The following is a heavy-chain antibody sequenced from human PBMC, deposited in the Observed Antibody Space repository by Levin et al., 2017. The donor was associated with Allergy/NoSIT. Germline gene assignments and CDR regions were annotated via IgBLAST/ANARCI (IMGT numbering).Heavy chain of an antibody. CDR2: IRSKAYGGTT. J-gene: IGHJ3*02. Sequence: GGSLRLSCTASGFTFGDYAMSWFRQAPGKGLEWVGFIRSKAYGGTTEYAASVKGRFTISRDDSKSIAYLQMNSLKTEDTAVYYCTRERPIVLRFLEWSNTIAFDIWGQGTMVTVSS. CDR1: GFTFGDYA. CDR3: TRERPIVLRFLEWSNTIAFDI. V-gene: IGHV3-49*03. D-gene: IGHD3-3*01.